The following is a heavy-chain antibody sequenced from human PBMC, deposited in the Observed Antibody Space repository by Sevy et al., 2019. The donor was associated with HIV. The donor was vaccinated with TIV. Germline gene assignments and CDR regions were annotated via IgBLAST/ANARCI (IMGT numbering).Heavy chain of an antibody. CDR3: AKEQGNSSEYYGMDV. V-gene: IGHV3-23*01. CDR2: ISGSGAST. J-gene: IGHJ6*02. D-gene: IGHD6-25*01. CDR1: GFTFSSYA. Sequence: GGSLRLSCAASGFTFSSYAMNWVRQAPGKGLEWVSGISGSGASTYYADSVKGRFTISRDNSKNTLYLQMNSLRAEDTALYYCAKEQGNSSEYYGMDVWGQGTTVTVS.